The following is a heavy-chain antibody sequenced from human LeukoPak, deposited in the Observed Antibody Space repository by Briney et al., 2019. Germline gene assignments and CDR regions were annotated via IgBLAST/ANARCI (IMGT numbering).Heavy chain of an antibody. Sequence: SETLSLTCAVYGGSFSGYYWSWIRQPPGKGLEWIGEINHSGSTNYNPSLKSRVTISVDTSKNQFSLKLSSVTAADTAVYYCARVPLKEFVVVPAAPTLPPPHYFAYWGQGTLVTVSS. D-gene: IGHD2-2*01. V-gene: IGHV4-34*01. CDR2: INHSGST. J-gene: IGHJ4*02. CDR1: GGSFSGYY. CDR3: ARVPLKEFVVVPAAPTLPPPHYFAY.